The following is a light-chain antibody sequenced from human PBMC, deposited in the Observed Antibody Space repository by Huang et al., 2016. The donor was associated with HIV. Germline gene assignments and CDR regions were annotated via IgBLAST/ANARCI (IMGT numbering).Light chain of an antibody. CDR2: KVS. J-gene: IGKJ1*01. CDR3: QQYNNYSPWT. V-gene: IGKV1-5*03. CDR1: HSIGNW. Sequence: DIQMTQSPSTLSASVGDRVTITCRASHSIGNWLAWYQQKLGKAPKLLISKVSSLQSGVPSRFSGSGSGTEFTLTISSLQPDDFATYYCQQYNNYSPWTFGQGTKVEIK.